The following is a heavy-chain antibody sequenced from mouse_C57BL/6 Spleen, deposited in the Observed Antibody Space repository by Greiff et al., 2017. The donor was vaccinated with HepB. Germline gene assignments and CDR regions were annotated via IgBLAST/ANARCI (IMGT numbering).Heavy chain of an antibody. CDR1: GFSFNTYA. CDR3: VRPIADYDAAWFAY. V-gene: IGHV10-1*01. Sequence: EVQGVESGGGLVQPKGSLKLSCAASGFSFNTYAMNWVRQAPGKGLEWVARIRSKSNNYATYYAASVKDRFTISRDDSESMLYLQMNNLKTEDTAMYYCVRPIADYDAAWFAYWGQGTLVTVSA. CDR2: IRSKSNNYAT. J-gene: IGHJ3*01. D-gene: IGHD2-4*01.